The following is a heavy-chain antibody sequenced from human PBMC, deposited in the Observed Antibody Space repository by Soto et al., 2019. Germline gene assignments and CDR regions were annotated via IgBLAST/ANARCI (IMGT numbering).Heavy chain of an antibody. Sequence: GGSLRLSCAASGITFTSYGMHWVRQAPGKGLEWVAVISYDGRNKYYADSVKGRFTISRDNSKNTLYLQMNSVRAEDTAGYYCAKAVDTAMVTSADALGYWGQGTLVTVSS. D-gene: IGHD5-18*01. V-gene: IGHV3-30*18. CDR2: ISYDGRNK. CDR1: GITFTSYG. CDR3: AKAVDTAMVTSADALGY. J-gene: IGHJ4*02.